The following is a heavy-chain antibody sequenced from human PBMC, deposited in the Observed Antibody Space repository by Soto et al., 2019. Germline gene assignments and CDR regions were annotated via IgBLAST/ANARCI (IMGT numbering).Heavy chain of an antibody. Sequence: GESLKISCKTSGYSFSNYWVSWVRQMPGKGLEWIGIIYPGGSDTRYSPSFQGQVTISAVKSISTAYLQWSSLKASDTAMYYCGRHPYGDYDIMDVWGQGTTVTVSS. CDR1: GYSFSNYW. CDR2: IYPGGSDT. V-gene: IGHV5-51*01. D-gene: IGHD2-8*01. CDR3: GRHPYGDYDIMDV. J-gene: IGHJ6*02.